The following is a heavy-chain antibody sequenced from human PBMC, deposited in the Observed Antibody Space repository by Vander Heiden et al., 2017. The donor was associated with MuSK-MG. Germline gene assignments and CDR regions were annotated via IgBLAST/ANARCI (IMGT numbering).Heavy chain of an antibody. J-gene: IGHJ5*02. D-gene: IGHD3-10*01. CDR3: ARDQWFGELWNWFDP. CDR1: GGSISSYY. Sequence: QVQLQESGPGLVKPSETLSLTCTVSGGSISSYYWSWIRQPPGKGLEWIGYIYYSGSTNYNPSLKSRVTISVDTSKNQFSLKLSSVTAADTAVYYCARDQWFGELWNWFDPWGQGTLVTVSS. CDR2: IYYSGST. V-gene: IGHV4-59*01.